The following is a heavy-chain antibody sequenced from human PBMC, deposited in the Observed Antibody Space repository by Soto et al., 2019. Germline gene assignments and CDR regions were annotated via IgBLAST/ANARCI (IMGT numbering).Heavy chain of an antibody. CDR1: GFTFSSYS. J-gene: IGHJ3*02. CDR2: ISSSSSYI. D-gene: IGHD3-22*01. Sequence: GGSLRLSCAASGFTFSSYSMNWVRQAPGKGLEWVSSISSSSSYIYYADSVKGRFTISRDNAKNSLYLQMNSLRAEDTAVYYCARDSYYYDSSGYDYDAFDIWGQGTMVTVSS. V-gene: IGHV3-21*01. CDR3: ARDSYYYDSSGYDYDAFDI.